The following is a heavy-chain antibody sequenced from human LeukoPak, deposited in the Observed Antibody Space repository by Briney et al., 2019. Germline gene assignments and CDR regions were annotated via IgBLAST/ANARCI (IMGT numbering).Heavy chain of an antibody. D-gene: IGHD3-10*01. Sequence: PSETLSLTCTVSGGSISSYYWSWIRQPPGKGLEWIGYIYYSGSTNYNPSLKSRVTISVDTSKNQFSLKLSSVTAADTAVYYCARVSFANYYGSGSQTYYYYYMDVWGEGTTVTVSS. CDR2: IYYSGST. J-gene: IGHJ6*03. CDR3: ARVSFANYYGSGSQTYYYYYMDV. CDR1: GGSISSYY. V-gene: IGHV4-59*01.